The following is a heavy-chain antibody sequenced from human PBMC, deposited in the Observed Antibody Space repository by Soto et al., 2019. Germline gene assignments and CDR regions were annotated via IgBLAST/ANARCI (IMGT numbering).Heavy chain of an antibody. CDR3: ARDRMIGVGEYFDY. V-gene: IGHV4-30-4*08. CDR2: IYYSGST. D-gene: IGHD3-10*01. Sequence: SETLSLTCTVSGGSISSGGYYWSWIRQHPGKGLEWIGYIYYSGSTYYNPSLKSRVTISVDTSKNQFSLKLSSVTAADTAVYYCARDRMIGVGEYFDYWGQGXLVTVHS. CDR1: GGSISSGGYY. J-gene: IGHJ4*02.